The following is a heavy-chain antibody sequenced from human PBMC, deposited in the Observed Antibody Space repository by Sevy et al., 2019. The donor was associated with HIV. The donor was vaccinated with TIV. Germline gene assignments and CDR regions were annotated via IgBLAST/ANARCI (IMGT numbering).Heavy chain of an antibody. Sequence: GGSLRLSCVGSGITFSYYSMNWVRQAPGKGLEWVADIKEDGSEKYYVDSVKGRFTISRDNAKKSLYLQMNNLRAEDTAVYYCARDAGYCSSTSCYRGDYFDYWGQGTLVTVSS. J-gene: IGHJ4*02. D-gene: IGHD2-2*02. V-gene: IGHV3-7*01. CDR2: IKEDGSEK. CDR1: GITFSYYS. CDR3: ARDAGYCSSTSCYRGDYFDY.